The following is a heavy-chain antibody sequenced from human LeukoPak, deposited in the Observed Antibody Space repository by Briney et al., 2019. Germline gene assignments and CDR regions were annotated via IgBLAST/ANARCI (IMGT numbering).Heavy chain of an antibody. J-gene: IGHJ4*02. CDR2: IYSGGST. CDR1: GFTFSSYS. Sequence: GGSLRLSCAASGFTFSSYSMKWVRQAPGKGLEWVSVIYSGGSTYYADSVKGRFTISRDNSKNTLYLQMNSLRAEDTAVYYCARGRAVAGRVYWGQGTLVTVSS. V-gene: IGHV3-66*01. D-gene: IGHD6-19*01. CDR3: ARGRAVAGRVY.